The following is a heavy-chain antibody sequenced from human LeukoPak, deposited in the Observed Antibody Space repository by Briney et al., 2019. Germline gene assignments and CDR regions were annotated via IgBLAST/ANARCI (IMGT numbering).Heavy chain of an antibody. Sequence: GGSLRLSCAASGFTFSSYSMNWVRQAPGKGLEWVSSISSSSSYIYYADSVKGRFTISRDNAKNSLYLQMNRLRAEDTAVYYCARDGNYDFWSGYFDGMDVWGQGTTVTVSS. CDR2: ISSSSSYI. J-gene: IGHJ6*02. D-gene: IGHD3-3*01. CDR1: GFTFSSYS. V-gene: IGHV3-21*01. CDR3: ARDGNYDFWSGYFDGMDV.